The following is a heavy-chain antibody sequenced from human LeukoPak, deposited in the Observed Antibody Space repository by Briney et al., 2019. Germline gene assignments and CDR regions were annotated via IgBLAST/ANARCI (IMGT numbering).Heavy chain of an antibody. Sequence: PSETLSLTCTVSGDSINTKYWSWIRQPPGKGLEWIGYVHSSGSTDYNPSLKSRVLISVDTSRNQFSLKVTSVTATDTAMYFCARQQAGFYNGYSPFDYWGPGTLVTVSS. CDR3: ARQQAGFYNGYSPFDY. J-gene: IGHJ4*02. CDR2: VHSSGST. CDR1: GDSINTKY. V-gene: IGHV4-59*08. D-gene: IGHD5-18*01.